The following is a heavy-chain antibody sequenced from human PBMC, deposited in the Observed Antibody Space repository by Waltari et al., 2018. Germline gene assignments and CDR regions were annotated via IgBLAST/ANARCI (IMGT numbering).Heavy chain of an antibody. CDR3: AKDRGSIFGVAGIFDY. CDR1: GFTFSSHV. D-gene: IGHD3-3*01. CDR2: IYSGGGST. J-gene: IGHJ4*02. Sequence: EVQLLESGGGLVQPGGSLRPSCAASGFTFSSHVMSWVRPAPWKGLEWVSVIYSGGGSTYYADSVNGRFTISRDKSKNTLYLQMNSLRAEDTAVYYCAKDRGSIFGVAGIFDYWGRGTLVTVSS. V-gene: IGHV3-23*03.